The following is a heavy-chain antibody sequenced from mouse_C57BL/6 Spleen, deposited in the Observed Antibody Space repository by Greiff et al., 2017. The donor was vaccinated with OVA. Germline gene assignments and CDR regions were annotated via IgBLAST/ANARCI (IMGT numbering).Heavy chain of an antibody. J-gene: IGHJ1*03. Sequence: VKLQQPGAELVMPGASVKLSCKASGYTFTSYWMHWVKQRPGQGLEWIGEIDPSDSYTNYNQKFKGKSTLTVDKSSSTAYMQLSSLTSEDSAVYYCARNWERYFDVWGTGTTVTVSS. V-gene: IGHV1-69*01. D-gene: IGHD4-1*01. CDR2: IDPSDSYT. CDR1: GYTFTSYW. CDR3: ARNWERYFDV.